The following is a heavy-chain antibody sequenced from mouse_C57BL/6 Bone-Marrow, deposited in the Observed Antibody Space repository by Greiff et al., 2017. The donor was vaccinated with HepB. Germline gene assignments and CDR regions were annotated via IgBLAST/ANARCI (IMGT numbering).Heavy chain of an antibody. CDR2: ISDGGSYT. Sequence: EVKLEESGGGLVKPGGSLKLSCAASGFTFSSYAMSWVRQTPETRLEWVATISDGGSYTYYPDNVKGRFTISRDNAKNNLYLQMSHLKSEDTAMYYCARERPVSTTVVAPFDYWGQGTTLTVSS. CDR3: ARERPVSTTVVAPFDY. D-gene: IGHD1-1*01. J-gene: IGHJ2*01. CDR1: GFTFSSYA. V-gene: IGHV5-4*01.